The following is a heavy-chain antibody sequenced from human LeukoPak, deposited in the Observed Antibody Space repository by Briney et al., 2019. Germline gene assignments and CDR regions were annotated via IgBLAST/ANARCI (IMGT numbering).Heavy chain of an antibody. CDR3: ARDDPYSSGWNWFDP. V-gene: IGHV1-69*13. CDR1: GGTFSSYA. D-gene: IGHD6-19*01. CDR2: IIPIFGTA. J-gene: IGHJ5*02. Sequence: ASVKVSCKASGGTFSSYAISWVRQAPGQGLEWMGGIIPIFGTANYAQKFQGRVTITADESTGTAYMELSSLRSEDTAVYYCARDDPYSSGWNWFDPWGQGTLVTVSS.